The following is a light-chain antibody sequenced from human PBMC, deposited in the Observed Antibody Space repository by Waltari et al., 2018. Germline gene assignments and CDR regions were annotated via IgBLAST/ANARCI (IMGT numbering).Light chain of an antibody. Sequence: QLVVTQSSSASASLGASVKLTCTLDSGHSNNIIAWLQQQPEQGPRYLMKINSDGSHSKGDEIPDRFSGSSSGAERYLTISNLQSEDEGDYYCQTGGHGTWVFGGGTKLTVL. CDR1: SGHSNNI. CDR2: INSDGSH. V-gene: IGLV4-69*01. J-gene: IGLJ3*02. CDR3: QTGGHGTWV.